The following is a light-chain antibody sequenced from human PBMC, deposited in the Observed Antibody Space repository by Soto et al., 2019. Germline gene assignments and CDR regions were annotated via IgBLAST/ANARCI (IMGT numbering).Light chain of an antibody. CDR1: QSLLHRNGYNY. Sequence: DIVMTQSPLSLPVTPGEPASISCRSSQSLLHRNGYNYLDWYLQKPGQSPQLLIYLGYNRASGVPDRFSGSGSCTDFTLKISRVEAEDVGIYYCMQALQTPPWTFGQGTKVEIK. CDR2: LGY. CDR3: MQALQTPPWT. V-gene: IGKV2-28*01. J-gene: IGKJ1*01.